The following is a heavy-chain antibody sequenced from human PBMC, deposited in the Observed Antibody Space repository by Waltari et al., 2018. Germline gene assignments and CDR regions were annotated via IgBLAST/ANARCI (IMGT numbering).Heavy chain of an antibody. J-gene: IGHJ6*02. V-gene: IGHV3-30*04. Sequence: QVEIVESGGGGVQPGGSVSRSWASAGSVFSSYPRRVARQAPGKGLEWVAVISYDGSNKYYVDSVKGRFTISRDNSKNTLYLQMSSLRAEDTAVYYCARVGLGGWYPSYYYGMDVWGQGTTVTVSS. CDR1: GSVFSSYP. CDR2: ISYDGSNK. D-gene: IGHD6-19*01. CDR3: ARVGLGGWYPSYYYGMDV.